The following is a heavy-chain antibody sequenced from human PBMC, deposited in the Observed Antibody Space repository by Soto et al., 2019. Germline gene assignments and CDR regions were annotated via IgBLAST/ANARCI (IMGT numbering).Heavy chain of an antibody. Sequence: QVQLVESGGGVVQPGRSLRLSCAASGFTFSSYAMHWVRQAPGKGLEWVAVISYDGSNKYYADSVKGPFTISRDNSKNTLYLQMNSLRAEDTAVYYCARETSIAARSWFDPWGQGTLVTVSS. V-gene: IGHV3-30-3*01. J-gene: IGHJ5*02. CDR3: ARETSIAARSWFDP. D-gene: IGHD6-6*01. CDR1: GFTFSSYA. CDR2: ISYDGSNK.